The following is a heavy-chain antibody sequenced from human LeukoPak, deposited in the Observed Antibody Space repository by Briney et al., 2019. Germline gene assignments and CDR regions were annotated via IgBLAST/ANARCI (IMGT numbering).Heavy chain of an antibody. CDR3: ARDVAVGYGPRSFYF. CDR2: IIPTSGVT. Sequence: GASVKVSCKASGYSFSDYYMHWIRQAPGQGLEWMGWIIPTSGVTKYAQSFQGRVTMTRDMSMSTAFMELSRLTSDDTAVYYCARDVAVGYGPRSFYFWGQGTRVTVSS. D-gene: IGHD5-18*01. V-gene: IGHV1-2*02. J-gene: IGHJ4*02. CDR1: GYSFSDYY.